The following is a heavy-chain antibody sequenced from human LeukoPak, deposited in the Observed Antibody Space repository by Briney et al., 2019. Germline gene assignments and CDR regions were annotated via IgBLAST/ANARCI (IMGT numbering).Heavy chain of an antibody. CDR3: ARGRVKYCGGDCSSSFDY. V-gene: IGHV1-69*13. D-gene: IGHD2-21*02. CDR1: GGTFSSYA. J-gene: IGHJ4*02. Sequence: SVKVSCKASGGTFSSYAISWVRQAPGQGLEWMGGIIPIFGTANYAQKFQGRVTITADESTSTAYMELSSLRSEDTAVYYCARGRVKYCGGDCSSSFDYWGQGTLVTVSS. CDR2: IIPIFGTA.